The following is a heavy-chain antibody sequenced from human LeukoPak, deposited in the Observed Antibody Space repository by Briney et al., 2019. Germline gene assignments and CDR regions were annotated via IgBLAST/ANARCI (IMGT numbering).Heavy chain of an antibody. V-gene: IGHV4-39*01. Sequence: SESLSLTCTVSGGSISSDSYYWGWIRQPPGKGLEWVGRIHYSGSTYYSPSLKSRLTLSVDTSKNQFSLNLSSVTAADTAVYYCARSGSDYGDYRGAFDIWGQGTMVTVSS. CDR1: GGSISSDSYY. J-gene: IGHJ3*02. CDR2: IHYSGST. CDR3: ARSGSDYGDYRGAFDI. D-gene: IGHD4-17*01.